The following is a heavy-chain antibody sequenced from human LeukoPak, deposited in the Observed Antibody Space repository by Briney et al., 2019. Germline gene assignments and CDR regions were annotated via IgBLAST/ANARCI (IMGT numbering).Heavy chain of an antibody. J-gene: IGHJ3*02. CDR1: GGSISSSSYY. V-gene: IGHV4-39*07. D-gene: IGHD6-6*01. CDR3: ARGGGAARRRGAFDI. Sequence: SETLSLTCTVSGGSISSSSYYWGWIRQPPGKGLEWIGSIYYSGSTNYNPSLKSRVTISVDTSKNQFSLKLSSVTAADTAVYYCARGGGAARRRGAFDIWGQGTMVTVSS. CDR2: IYYSGST.